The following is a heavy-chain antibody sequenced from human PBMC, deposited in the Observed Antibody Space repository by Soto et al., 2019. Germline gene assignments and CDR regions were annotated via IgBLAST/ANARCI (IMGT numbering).Heavy chain of an antibody. CDR2: MNPNSGNT. CDR3: ARGGYSSSWYDADYDYCYMDV. J-gene: IGHJ6*03. V-gene: IGHV1-8*01. Sequence: QVQLVQSGAQVKKPGAPVKVSCKASGYTFTSYDINWVRQATGQGLEWMGWMNPNSGNTGYAQKFQGRFTRTRNTSISTAYMELGSLRSEDTAVYYGARGGYSSSWYDADYDYCYMDVWGKGTTVTVPS. CDR1: GYTFTSYD. D-gene: IGHD6-13*01.